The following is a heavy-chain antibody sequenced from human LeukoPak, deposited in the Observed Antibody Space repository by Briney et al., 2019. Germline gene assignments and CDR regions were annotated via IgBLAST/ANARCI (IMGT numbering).Heavy chain of an antibody. Sequence: GGSLRLSCAASGFTFSIYAMSWVRQAPGKGLEWVSAISGSGDSTYYADSVKGRFTISRDNAKNSLYLQMNSLRDEDTAVYYCARDPTGRGMIDDYWGQGTLVTVSS. V-gene: IGHV3-23*01. D-gene: IGHD3-22*01. J-gene: IGHJ4*02. CDR2: ISGSGDST. CDR1: GFTFSIYA. CDR3: ARDPTGRGMIDDY.